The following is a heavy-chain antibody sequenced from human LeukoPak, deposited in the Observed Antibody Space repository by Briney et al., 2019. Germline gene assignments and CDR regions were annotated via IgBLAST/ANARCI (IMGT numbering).Heavy chain of an antibody. CDR3: AKYYSYYNFWSGQGVDY. J-gene: IGHJ4*02. V-gene: IGHV3-23*01. CDR2: ISGSGGST. D-gene: IGHD3-3*01. CDR1: GFTFSSYA. Sequence: PGGSLRLSCAASGFTFSSYAMSWVRQAPGKGLEWVSAISGSGGSTYYADSVKGRFTMSRDNSKNTLYLQMNSLRVEDTAVYYCAKYYSYYNFWSGQGVDYWGQGTLVTVSS.